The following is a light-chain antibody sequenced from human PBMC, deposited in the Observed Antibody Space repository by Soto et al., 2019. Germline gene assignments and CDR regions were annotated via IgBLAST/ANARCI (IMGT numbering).Light chain of an antibody. Sequence: EIVLTQSPGTLSLSPGERATLSCRASQSLSSSYLAWYQQKPGQAPRVLIYGASSRATGIPDRFSGSGSGTDFTLTITTLEPEDFAIYYCQQYGSSPLTFGGGTRVYIK. J-gene: IGKJ4*01. CDR1: QSLSSSY. CDR2: GAS. CDR3: QQYGSSPLT. V-gene: IGKV3-20*01.